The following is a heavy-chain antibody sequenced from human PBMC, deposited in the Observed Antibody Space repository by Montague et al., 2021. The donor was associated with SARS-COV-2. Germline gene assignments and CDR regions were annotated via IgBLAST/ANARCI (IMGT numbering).Heavy chain of an antibody. J-gene: IGHJ6*02. CDR2: IYHSGST. Sequence: SETLSLTCAVSGGSISSSYWWSWVRQPPGKGLEWIGEIYHSGSTNYNPSLKSRVTISVDKSKNQFSLKLSSVTAADTAVYYCARGNSSGWYGYYYYGMDVWGQGTTVTVSS. D-gene: IGHD6-19*01. V-gene: IGHV4-4*02. CDR1: GGSISSSYW. CDR3: ARGNSSGWYGYYYYGMDV.